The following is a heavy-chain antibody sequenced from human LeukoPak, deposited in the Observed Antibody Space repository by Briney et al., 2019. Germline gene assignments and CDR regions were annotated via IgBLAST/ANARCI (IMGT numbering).Heavy chain of an antibody. CDR1: GFSISNAYY. Sequence: SETLSLTCTVSGFSISNAYYWGWIRQPPGKGLEWIGSIYHSGSTYYNPSLKSRVTISVDTSKNQFSLKLSSVTAADTAVYYCARTTEGYCRGRSCYSYYYYMDVWGKGTTVTVSS. CDR2: IYHSGST. J-gene: IGHJ6*03. V-gene: IGHV4-38-2*02. D-gene: IGHD2-15*01. CDR3: ARTTEGYCRGRSCYSYYYYMDV.